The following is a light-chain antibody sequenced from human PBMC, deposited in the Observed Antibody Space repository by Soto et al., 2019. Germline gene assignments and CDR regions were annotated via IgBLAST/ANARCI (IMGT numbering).Light chain of an antibody. J-gene: IGKJ2*01. CDR2: AAS. CDR1: QGISSY. V-gene: IGKV1-9*01. CDR3: QQLNNYPYT. Sequence: DIQLTQSPSFLSASVGDRATITCRASQGISSYLAWYQQKPGKAPKLLIYAASTLQSGVPSRFSGSGSGTEFTLTISSLQPEDFATYYCQQLNNYPYTFGKGTKVEIK.